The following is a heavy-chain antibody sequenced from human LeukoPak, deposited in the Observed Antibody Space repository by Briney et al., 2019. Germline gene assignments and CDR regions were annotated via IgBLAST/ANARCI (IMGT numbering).Heavy chain of an antibody. Sequence: GGSLRLSCAASGFTVSSNYMSWVRQAPGKGLEWVSVIYSGGSTYYADSVKGRFTISRDNSKNTLYLQMNSLRAEDTAVYYCARDLGGYDILTGYYYWGQGTLVTVSS. CDR1: GFTVSSNY. V-gene: IGHV3-53*01. D-gene: IGHD3-9*01. J-gene: IGHJ4*02. CDR3: ARDLGGYDILTGYYY. CDR2: IYSGGST.